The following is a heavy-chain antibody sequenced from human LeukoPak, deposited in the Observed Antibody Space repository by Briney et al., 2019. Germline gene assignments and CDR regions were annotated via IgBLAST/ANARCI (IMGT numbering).Heavy chain of an antibody. CDR1: GGSISSYY. D-gene: IGHD6-6*01. J-gene: IGHJ4*02. Sequence: SETLSLTCTVSGGSISSYYWSWIRQPPGKGLEWIGSIYYSGSTYYNPSLKSRVTISVDTSKNQFSLKLSSVTAADTAVYYCARRSMAARLPFDYWGQGTLVTVSS. CDR3: ARRSMAARLPFDY. V-gene: IGHV4-39*01. CDR2: IYYSGST.